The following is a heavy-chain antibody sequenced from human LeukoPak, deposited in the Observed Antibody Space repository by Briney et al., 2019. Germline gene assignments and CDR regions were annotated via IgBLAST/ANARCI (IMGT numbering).Heavy chain of an antibody. CDR1: GFTFSSYA. Sequence: AGGSLRLSCAASGFTFSSYAMSWVRQAPGKGLECVSAISGSGGSTYYADSVKGRFTISRDNSKNPMYLQMNRLRAEDTAVYYCASGITLLRGVMDFWGQGTLVTVSS. V-gene: IGHV3-23*01. J-gene: IGHJ4*02. D-gene: IGHD3-10*01. CDR3: ASGITLLRGVMDF. CDR2: ISGSGGST.